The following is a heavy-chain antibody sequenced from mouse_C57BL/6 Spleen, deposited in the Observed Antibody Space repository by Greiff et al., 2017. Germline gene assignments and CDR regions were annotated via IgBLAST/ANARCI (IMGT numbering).Heavy chain of an antibody. CDR1: GFTFSDYY. CDR3: ARQGTDGSSYVGWYFDV. V-gene: IGHV5-12*01. D-gene: IGHD1-1*01. CDR2: ISNGGGST. J-gene: IGHJ1*03. Sequence: EVHLVESGGGLVQPGGSLKLSCAASGFTFSDYYMYWVRQTPEKRLEWVAYISNGGGSTYYPDTVQGRFTISRDNAKNTLYLQMSRLKSEDTAMYYCARQGTDGSSYVGWYFDVWGTGTTVTVSS.